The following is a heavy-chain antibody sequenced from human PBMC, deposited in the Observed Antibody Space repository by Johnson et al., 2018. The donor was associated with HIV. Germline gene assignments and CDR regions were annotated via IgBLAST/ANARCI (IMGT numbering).Heavy chain of an antibody. CDR3: AKDWGIAAAGTDAFDI. CDR2: IRYDGSTK. V-gene: IGHV3-30*02. CDR1: GVTFSSYS. D-gene: IGHD6-13*01. J-gene: IGHJ3*02. Sequence: QVQLVEAGGGVVHPGGALRLSCAASGVTFSSYSMHWVRQAPGKGLEWVAFIRYDGSTKYYADSVKGRFTISRDNSKNTLYLQMNSLRAEDTAVYYCAKDWGIAAAGTDAFDIWGQGTMVTVSS.